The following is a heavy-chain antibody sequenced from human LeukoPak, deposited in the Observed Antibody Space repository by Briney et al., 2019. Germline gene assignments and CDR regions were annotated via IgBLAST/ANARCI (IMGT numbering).Heavy chain of an antibody. CDR2: ICFRGSN. J-gene: IGHJ6*03. CDR3: ARSEEEGYYYIDA. Sequence: SETLSLTCTISGDSISSRYHFWGWIRQPPGKGLEWNGCICFRGSNYYSPSLKSRVTMSVDTSANQFSLQLKSMTAADTAVYYCARSEEEGYYYIDAWGKGDPGHRLL. V-gene: IGHV4-39*07. CDR1: GDSISSRYHF.